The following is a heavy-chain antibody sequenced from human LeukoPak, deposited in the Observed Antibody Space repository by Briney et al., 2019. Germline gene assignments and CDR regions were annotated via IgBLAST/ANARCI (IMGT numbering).Heavy chain of an antibody. CDR3: ARVFNYYGSGNFWYYYYYMDV. J-gene: IGHJ6*03. Sequence: ASVKVSCKASGYTFTGYYMHWVRQAPGQGLEWMGWINPNSGGTNYAQKLQGRVTMTTDTSTSTAYMELRSLRSDDTAVYYCARVFNYYGSGNFWYYYYYMDVWGKGTTVTVSS. V-gene: IGHV1-2*02. D-gene: IGHD3-10*01. CDR1: GYTFTGYY. CDR2: INPNSGGT.